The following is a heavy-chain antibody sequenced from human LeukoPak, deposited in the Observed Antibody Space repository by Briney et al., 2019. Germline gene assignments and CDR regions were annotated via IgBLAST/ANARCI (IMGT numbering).Heavy chain of an antibody. CDR1: GFTFSSDW. V-gene: IGHV3-74*01. CDR2: INPDGSGA. D-gene: IGHD4-17*01. J-gene: IGHJ4*02. CDR3: ARPTVTLEY. Sequence: GGSLRLSCATSGFTFSSDWMHWVRQAPGEGLVWVSRINPDGSGAIYADSVRGRFTVSRDNAKNTLYLQMTSLRADDTAVYYCARPTVTLEYWGQGALVTVSS.